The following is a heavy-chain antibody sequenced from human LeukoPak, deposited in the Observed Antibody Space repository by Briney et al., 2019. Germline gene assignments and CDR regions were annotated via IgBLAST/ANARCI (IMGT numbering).Heavy chain of an antibody. CDR2: IKPSGGST. CDR1: GYTFTGYY. J-gene: IGHJ4*02. CDR3: ASSSIAARPGGPFDY. Sequence: ASVKVSCKASGYTFTGYYMHWVRQAPGQGLEWMGIIKPSGGSTTYAQKFQGRVTMTRDTSTSTVYMDLSSLRSEDTAVYYCASSSIAARPGGPFDYWGQGTLVTVSS. V-gene: IGHV1-46*01. D-gene: IGHD6-6*01.